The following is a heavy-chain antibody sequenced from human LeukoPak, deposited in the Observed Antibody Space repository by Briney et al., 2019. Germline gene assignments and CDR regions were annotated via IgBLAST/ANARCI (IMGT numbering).Heavy chain of an antibody. Sequence: GGSLRLSCTASGFTFSGAWMTWVRQAPGKGLEWVANIREDGTEKNYVDSVKGRFTISRDNAKNSLFLQMSNLRDDDTAIYYCAREPLEALAGTSDYWGQGTLVTVSS. CDR1: GFTFSGAW. CDR3: AREPLEALAGTSDY. D-gene: IGHD6-19*01. CDR2: IREDGTEK. V-gene: IGHV3-7*01. J-gene: IGHJ4*02.